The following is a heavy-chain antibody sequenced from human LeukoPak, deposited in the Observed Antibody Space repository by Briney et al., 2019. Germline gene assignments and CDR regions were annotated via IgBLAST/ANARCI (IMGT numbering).Heavy chain of an antibody. V-gene: IGHV3-23*01. Sequence: GGSLRLSCAASGFTFRSYAMRWVRQAPGKGLEWVSAISGGGGSTYYADSVKGRFTISRDNSKNTLYLQMNSLRAEDTAVYYCANIAVAGTFDGPYWGQGTLVTVSS. CDR1: GFTFRSYA. D-gene: IGHD6-19*01. CDR3: ANIAVAGTFDGPY. J-gene: IGHJ4*02. CDR2: ISGGGGST.